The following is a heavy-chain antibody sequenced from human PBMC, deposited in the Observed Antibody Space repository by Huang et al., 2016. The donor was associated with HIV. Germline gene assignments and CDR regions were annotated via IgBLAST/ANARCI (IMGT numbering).Heavy chain of an antibody. CDR1: GYTFTRSA. CDR2: INANTWNP. V-gene: IGHV7-4-1*02. J-gene: IGHJ4*02. D-gene: IGHD3-22*01. Sequence: QVQLVQSGSELRKPGASVKVSCQASGYTFTRSAMNWVRQAPGQGLEWMGWINANTWNPTYAQAFTGRFVLSLDTSVSTAYLQISSLEAEDTAVYYCARDYYDSRGYDIHAVVDYWGQGTLVTVSS. CDR3: ARDYYDSRGYDIHAVVDY.